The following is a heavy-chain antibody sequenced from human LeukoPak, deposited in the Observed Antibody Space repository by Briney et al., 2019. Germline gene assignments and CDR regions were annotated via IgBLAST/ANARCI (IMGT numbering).Heavy chain of an antibody. J-gene: IGHJ4*02. V-gene: IGHV3-23*01. CDR2: ISGSGGST. D-gene: IGHD3-3*01. CDR3: AKFATIFGVVIDFDY. CDR1: GFTFSSYA. Sequence: PGGALRVSCAASGFTFSSYARSWGRHAPGEGLEWGSAISGSGGSTYYADSVKGRFTISRDNSKNTLYLQMNSLRAEDTAVYYCAKFATIFGVVIDFDYWGQGTLVTVSS.